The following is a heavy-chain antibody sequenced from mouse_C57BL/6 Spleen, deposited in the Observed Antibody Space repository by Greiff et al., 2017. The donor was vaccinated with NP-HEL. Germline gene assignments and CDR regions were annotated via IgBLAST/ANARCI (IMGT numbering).Heavy chain of an antibody. D-gene: IGHD2-5*01. CDR3: ASESNYVRDY. J-gene: IGHJ2*01. V-gene: IGHV14-2*01. CDR1: GFNIKDYY. Sequence: VQLQQSGAELVKPGASVKLSCTASGFNIKDYYMHWVKQRTEQGLEWIGRIDPEDGETEYAPKFQGKATITADTSSNTAYLQLSSLTSEDTAVYYCASESNYVRDYWGQSTTLTVSS. CDR2: IDPEDGET.